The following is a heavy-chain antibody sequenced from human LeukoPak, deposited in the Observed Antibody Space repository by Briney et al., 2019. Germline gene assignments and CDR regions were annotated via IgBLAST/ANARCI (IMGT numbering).Heavy chain of an antibody. CDR3: ASGTIVGARGADN. J-gene: IGHJ4*02. CDR2: IRGNSFHI. Sequence: GGCLRLSCAASGYSFSDYSRTWVREAPGKALEWVSSIRGNSFHIFYADSVKGRFTISRDNAYKSLYLQLNSLRAEDTAVYYCASGTIVGARGADNWGQGTLVTVSS. V-gene: IGHV3-21*01. D-gene: IGHD1-26*01. CDR1: GYSFSDYS.